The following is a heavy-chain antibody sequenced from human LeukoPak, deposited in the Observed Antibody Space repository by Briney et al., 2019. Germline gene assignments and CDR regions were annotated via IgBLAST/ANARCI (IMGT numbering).Heavy chain of an antibody. CDR3: ARHEVYYDSSGYYYPSWFDP. J-gene: IGHJ5*02. D-gene: IGHD3-22*01. CDR2: IYPGDSDT. Sequence: HGESLKFSGKGSGYSFTTYCIGWLRQMHGRGLKGMGIIYPGDSDTRYSPSFHGQATISADKSISTAYLQGSSLKPSDTAMYYRARHEVYYDSSGYYYPSWFDPWGQGTLVTVSS. V-gene: IGHV5-51*01. CDR1: GYSFTTYC.